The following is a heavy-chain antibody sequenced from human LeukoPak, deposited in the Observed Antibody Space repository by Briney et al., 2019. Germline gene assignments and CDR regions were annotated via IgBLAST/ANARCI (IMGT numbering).Heavy chain of an antibody. CDR3: ARQFYTAIVLFWFDP. D-gene: IGHD5-18*01. CDR1: TASITSSNSY. Sequence: SETLSLTCSVSTASITSSNSYWGWIRQPPGKGLEWIGYIYYSGSTNYNPSLKSRVTISVDTSKNQFSLKLSSVTAADTAVYYCARQFYTAIVLFWFDPWGLGTLVTVSS. CDR2: IYYSGST. V-gene: IGHV4-61*05. J-gene: IGHJ5*02.